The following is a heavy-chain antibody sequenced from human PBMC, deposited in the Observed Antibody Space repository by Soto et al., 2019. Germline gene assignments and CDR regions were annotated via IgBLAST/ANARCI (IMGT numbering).Heavy chain of an antibody. CDR3: AKGPRVEEMATMGFDY. D-gene: IGHD5-12*01. Sequence: QVQLVESGGGVVQPGRSLRLSCAASGFTFSSYGMHWVRQAPGKGLEWVAVISYDGSNKYYADSVKGRFTISRDNSKNXLYLKMNSLRAEDTAVYYCAKGPRVEEMATMGFDYWGQGTLVTVSS. CDR2: ISYDGSNK. V-gene: IGHV3-30*18. J-gene: IGHJ4*02. CDR1: GFTFSSYG.